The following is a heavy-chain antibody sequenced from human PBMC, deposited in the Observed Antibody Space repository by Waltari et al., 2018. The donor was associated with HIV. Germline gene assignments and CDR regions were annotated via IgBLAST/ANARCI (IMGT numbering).Heavy chain of an antibody. CDR1: GFTLNNNV. V-gene: IGHV3-9*01. CDR3: AKDNAPGSIDY. J-gene: IGHJ4*02. D-gene: IGHD1-1*01. CDR2: ITGNSCRV. Sequence: EVQLVESGGGLIQPGRYLRISCAASGFTLNNNVMHWVRQIPGKGLEWVSGITGNSCRVDYADSVKGRFTVSRDNAKNSLYLQMDSLKTEDTALYYCAKDNAPGSIDYWGQGTLVTVSS.